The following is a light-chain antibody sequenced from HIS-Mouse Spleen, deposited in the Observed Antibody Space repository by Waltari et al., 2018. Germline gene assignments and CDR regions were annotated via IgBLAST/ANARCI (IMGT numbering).Light chain of an antibody. CDR3: QQRSNWPPLT. V-gene: IGKV3-11*01. J-gene: IGKJ4*01. CDR2: DAS. CDR1: QSVSSY. Sequence: EIVLTQSPATLSLSQGERVTLSCRASQSVSSYLAWHQQKPGQAPRLLIYDASNRATGIPARFSGSGSGTDFTLTISSLEPEDFAVYYCQQRSNWPPLTFGGGTKVEIK.